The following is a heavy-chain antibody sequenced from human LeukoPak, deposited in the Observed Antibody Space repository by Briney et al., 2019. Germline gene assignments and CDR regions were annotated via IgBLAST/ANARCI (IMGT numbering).Heavy chain of an antibody. J-gene: IGHJ6*02. CDR1: GFTFSNYG. CDR2: ISFDGSNK. D-gene: IGHD2-15*01. Sequence: PGGSLRLSCAASGFTFSNYGMHWVRQAPGKGLEWVAVISFDGSNKYYADSVKGRFTISRDNSKNTLYLQMNSLRAEDTAVYSCARGTYCSGGSCYSYYYYYGMDVWGQGTTVTVSS. V-gene: IGHV3-30*19. CDR3: ARGTYCSGGSCYSYYYYYGMDV.